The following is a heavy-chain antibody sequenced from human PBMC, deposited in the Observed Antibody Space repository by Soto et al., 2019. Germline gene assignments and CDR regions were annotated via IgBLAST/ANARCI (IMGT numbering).Heavy chain of an antibody. CDR1: GFTFTSHH. Sequence: RASVKVSCKASGFTFTSHHMHWVRQAPGQGLEWMGIINLSNADTSYAQKLQGRVTMIRDTSASTVYMELSSLRSEDTAVYYCVREASGTYMRWSFDYWGQGTLVTVSS. D-gene: IGHD1-26*01. CDR2: INLSNADT. V-gene: IGHV1-46*01. J-gene: IGHJ4*02. CDR3: VREASGTYMRWSFDY.